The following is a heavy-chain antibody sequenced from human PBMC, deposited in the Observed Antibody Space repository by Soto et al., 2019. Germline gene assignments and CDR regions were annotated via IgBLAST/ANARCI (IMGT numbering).Heavy chain of an antibody. V-gene: IGHV4-39*01. Sequence: SETLSLTCSVSGGSISSSSYYWGWIRQPPGKGLEWIGSIYYSGSTYYNPSLKSRVTISIDKSKNQFSLKLSSLTADDTAEYYCARLEGLATISKSYDFSGQGTLGTVST. CDR1: GGSISSSSYY. CDR3: ARLEGLATISKSYDF. CDR2: IYYSGST. D-gene: IGHD1-1*01. J-gene: IGHJ4*02.